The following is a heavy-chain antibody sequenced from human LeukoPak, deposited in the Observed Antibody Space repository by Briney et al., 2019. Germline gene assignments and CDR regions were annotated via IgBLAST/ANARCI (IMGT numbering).Heavy chain of an antibody. CDR2: IKEDGSEK. CDR1: GFTVSSNY. CDR3: ARGSGNYDFWSGTNWFDP. Sequence: GGSLRLSCAASGFTVSSNYMSWVRQAPGKGLEWVANIKEDGSEKYYVDSVRGRFTISRDNAKNSLYLQMNSLRAEDTAVYYCARGSGNYDFWSGTNWFDPWGQGTLVTVSS. D-gene: IGHD3-3*01. V-gene: IGHV3-7*01. J-gene: IGHJ5*02.